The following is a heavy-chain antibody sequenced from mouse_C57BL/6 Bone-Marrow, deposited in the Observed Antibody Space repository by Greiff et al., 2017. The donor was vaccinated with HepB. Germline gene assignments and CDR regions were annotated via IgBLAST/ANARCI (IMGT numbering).Heavy chain of an antibody. D-gene: IGHD2-3*01. V-gene: IGHV5-6*02. CDR1: GFTFSSYG. CDR3: ARHDGYFDY. J-gene: IGHJ2*01. Sequence: EVKLVESGGDLVKPGGSLKHSCAASGFTFSSYGMSWVRQTPDKRLEWVATISSGGSYTYYPDSVKGRFTISRDNAKNTLYLQMSSLKSEDTAMYYCARHDGYFDYWGQGTTLTVSS. CDR2: ISSGGSYT.